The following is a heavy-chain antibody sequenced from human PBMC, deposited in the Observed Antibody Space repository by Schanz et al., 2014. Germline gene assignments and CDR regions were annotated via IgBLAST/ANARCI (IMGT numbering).Heavy chain of an antibody. CDR3: ARGSLAGYVALLMAANDY. CDR2: INAHTGNT. Sequence: QLMQSGSEVRKPGASVKVSCKASGYIFGSHGMTWVRQAPGQGPELMGWINAHTGNTQYAQKFQGRVNMTRDTSTSTVYMELSSLRSEDTAVYYCARGSLAGYVALLMAANDYWGQGTLLTVSS. D-gene: IGHD2-15*01. CDR1: GYIFGSHG. V-gene: IGHV1-18*01. J-gene: IGHJ4*02.